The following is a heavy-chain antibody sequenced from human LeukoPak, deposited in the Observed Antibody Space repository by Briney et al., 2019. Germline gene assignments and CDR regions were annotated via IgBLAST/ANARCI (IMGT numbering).Heavy chain of an antibody. CDR3: ARVSPSGVWDV. J-gene: IGHJ6*02. CDR2: IYTTGSS. Sequence: PSETLSLTCTVSGGSISGINYYWTWIRQPAGKGLEWIGRIYTTGSSNYNPSLKSRVTISVDTSNNQCSLKLSSVTAADTAVYYCARVSPSGVWDVWGQGTTVTVSS. CDR1: GGSISGINYY. V-gene: IGHV4-61*02. D-gene: IGHD3-10*01.